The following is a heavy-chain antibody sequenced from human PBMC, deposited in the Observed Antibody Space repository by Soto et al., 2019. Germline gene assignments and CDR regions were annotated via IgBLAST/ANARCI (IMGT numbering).Heavy chain of an antibody. V-gene: IGHV4-34*01. Sequence: PSETLSLTCAVYGGSFSGYYWSWIRQPPGKGLEWIGEINHSGSTNYNPSLKSRVTISVDTSKNQFSLKLSSVTAADTAVYYCARGGYSGYVVVVVTASRYRFDPWGQGTLVTVSS. D-gene: IGHD2-21*02. CDR2: INHSGST. CDR1: GGSFSGYY. CDR3: ARGGYSGYVVVVVTASRYRFDP. J-gene: IGHJ5*02.